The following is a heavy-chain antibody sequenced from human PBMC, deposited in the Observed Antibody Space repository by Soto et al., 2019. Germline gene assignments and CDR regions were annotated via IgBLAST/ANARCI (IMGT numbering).Heavy chain of an antibody. CDR2: ISGSGGST. CDR3: AKDISRAVRGVITSYYFDY. CDR1: GFTFSSYA. D-gene: IGHD3-10*01. V-gene: IGHV3-23*01. Sequence: GESLKISCAASGFTFSSYAMSWVRQAPGKGLEWVSAISGSGGSTYYADSVKGRFTISRDNSKNTLYLQMNSLRAEDTAVYYCAKDISRAVRGVITSYYFDYWGQGTLVTVSS. J-gene: IGHJ4*02.